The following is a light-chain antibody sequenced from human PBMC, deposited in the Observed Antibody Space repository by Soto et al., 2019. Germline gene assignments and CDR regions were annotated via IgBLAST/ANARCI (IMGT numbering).Light chain of an antibody. Sequence: EIGMTQSPATLSVSPGERATLSCRASQSVSNNLAWYQQKPGQAPRLLMYGASTRATGIPARFSGSGSGTEFTRTISSLQSADFAVYFCQQYNNWARTFGQGTKVDIK. CDR2: GAS. CDR1: QSVSNN. CDR3: QQYNNWART. V-gene: IGKV3-15*01. J-gene: IGKJ1*01.